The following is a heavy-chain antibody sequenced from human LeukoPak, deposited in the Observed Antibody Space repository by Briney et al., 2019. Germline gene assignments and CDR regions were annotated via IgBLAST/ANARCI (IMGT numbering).Heavy chain of an antibody. D-gene: IGHD6-13*01. CDR3: ARVRYSSSGKYYFDY. J-gene: IGHJ4*02. V-gene: IGHV4-59*01. CDR2: MYSSXSX. Sequence: SETLSLXXTVSGDXISXXXXXXXRQXPXXXXXXXXXMYSSXSXNYTPSLXXXXTIXIGTSKDQFSLNLSSVTAADPAVYYCARVRYSSSGKYYFDYWGQGTLVTVSS. CDR1: GDXISXXX.